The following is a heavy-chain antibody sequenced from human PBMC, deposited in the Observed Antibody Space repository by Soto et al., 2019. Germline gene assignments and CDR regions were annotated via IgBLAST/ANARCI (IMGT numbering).Heavy chain of an antibody. CDR2: VFHTGTT. Sequence: QVQLQESGPGLVKPSGTLSLTCAVSGDSVSSRYYWFWVRLPLGKGLEWIGAVFHTGTTSYNPSLRSRVTIAMDKSINQFSLALSSVTAADTAVYYCARSAGWYAVHSWGPGTLVSVSS. CDR3: ARSAGWYAVHS. D-gene: IGHD6-19*01. CDR1: GDSVSSRYY. V-gene: IGHV4-4*02. J-gene: IGHJ4*02.